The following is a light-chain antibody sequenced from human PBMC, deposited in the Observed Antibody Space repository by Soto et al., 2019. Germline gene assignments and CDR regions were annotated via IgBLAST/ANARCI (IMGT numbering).Light chain of an antibody. V-gene: IGKV3-20*01. CDR1: QSVSGIY. J-gene: IGKJ1*01. CDR2: GAS. Sequence: EIVLTQSPGTLSLSPGERATLSCRASQSVSGIYLGWYQQKPGQAPRLLIYGASRRATGIPDRFSGSGSGTDFTLTISRLELEDFAGYYCQQYVDSTGWTFGQGTKVEIK. CDR3: QQYVDSTGWT.